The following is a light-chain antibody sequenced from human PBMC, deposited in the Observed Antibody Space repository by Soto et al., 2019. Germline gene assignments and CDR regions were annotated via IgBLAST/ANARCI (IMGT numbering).Light chain of an antibody. CDR3: QQYQSYSRT. J-gene: IGKJ1*01. Sequence: DIQMTQSPSTLSGSVGDRFTITCRASQTISSWLAWYQQKPGKAPKLLIYDASSLESGVPSRFSGSGSGTEFTLTISSLKPDDFATYYCQQYQSYSRTFGQGTKVDIK. CDR1: QTISSW. V-gene: IGKV1-5*01. CDR2: DAS.